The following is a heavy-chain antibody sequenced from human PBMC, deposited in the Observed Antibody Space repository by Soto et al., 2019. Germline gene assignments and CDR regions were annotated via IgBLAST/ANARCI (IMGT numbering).Heavy chain of an antibody. CDR1: GFTFSGYW. V-gene: IGHV3-74*03. J-gene: IGHJ6*02. Sequence: GGSLRLSCAASGFTFSGYWMHWVRQAPGKGLVWVSHISYDGTETTYADSVKGRFTISRDNPKSTLYLQMNSVRAEDTGVYYCAGGSDAYNYYYGMDVWGQGTTVTVSS. CDR3: AGGSDAYNYYYGMDV. CDR2: ISYDGTET.